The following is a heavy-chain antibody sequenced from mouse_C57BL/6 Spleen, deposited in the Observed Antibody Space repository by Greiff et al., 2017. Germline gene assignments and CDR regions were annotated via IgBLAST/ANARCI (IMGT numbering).Heavy chain of an antibody. CDR2: IDPSDSYT. CDR3: ARAPGFAY. Sequence: VQLQQPGAELVMPGASVKLSCKASGYTFTSYWMHWVKQRPGQGLEWIGEIDPSDSYTNYNQKFKGKSTFTVDKSSSTAYMQLSSLTSEDSAVYYFARAPGFAYWGQGTLVTFSA. V-gene: IGHV1-69*01. CDR1: GYTFTSYW. J-gene: IGHJ3*01.